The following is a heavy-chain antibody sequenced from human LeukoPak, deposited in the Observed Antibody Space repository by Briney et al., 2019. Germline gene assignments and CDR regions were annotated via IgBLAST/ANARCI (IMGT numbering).Heavy chain of an antibody. CDR3: ARANYYYDSSGYYRPSGDYFDY. D-gene: IGHD3-22*01. J-gene: IGHJ4*02. Sequence: GGSLRLSCAASGFTFSTFSSYSMNWVRQAPGMVLEWVSSISSSSSYIYYADSVKGRFTISRGNAKNSLYLQMNSLRAEDTAVYYCARANYYYDSSGYYRPSGDYFDYWGQGTLVTVSS. V-gene: IGHV3-21*01. CDR2: ISSSSSYI. CDR1: GFTFSTFSSYS.